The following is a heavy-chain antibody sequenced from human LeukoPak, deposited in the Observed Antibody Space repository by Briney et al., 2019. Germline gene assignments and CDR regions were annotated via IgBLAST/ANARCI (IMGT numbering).Heavy chain of an antibody. CDR3: ARRRGNFGEGEFDY. Sequence: SETLSLTCSASGVSTSGFYWNWIRQPPRKGPEWVGYIHSGGSTASNPSLRSQITFSIDTSKNQVSLRLTSVTATDTAVYYCARRRGNFGEGEFDYWGQGIPVTVST. CDR2: IHSGGST. V-gene: IGHV4-4*08. D-gene: IGHD4-17*01. J-gene: IGHJ4*02. CDR1: GVSTSGFY.